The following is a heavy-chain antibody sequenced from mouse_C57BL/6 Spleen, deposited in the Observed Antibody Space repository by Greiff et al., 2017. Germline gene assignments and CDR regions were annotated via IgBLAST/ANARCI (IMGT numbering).Heavy chain of an antibody. Sequence: QVTLQVSGPGILQPSPTLSLTCSFSGFSLSTFGMGVGWIRPPSGKGLEWLAHIWWDDAKYYNPALKSRLTISKDTSNNQVFLKIANVDTADTATYYCARIENYYGSRYYAMDYWGKGTSVTVSS. CDR1: GFSLSTFGMG. CDR3: ARIENYYGSRYYAMDY. CDR2: IWWDDAK. J-gene: IGHJ4*01. D-gene: IGHD1-1*01. V-gene: IGHV8-8*01.